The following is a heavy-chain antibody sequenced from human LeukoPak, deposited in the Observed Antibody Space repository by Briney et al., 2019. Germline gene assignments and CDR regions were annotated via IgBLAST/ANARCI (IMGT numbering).Heavy chain of an antibody. CDR3: ARGGYYDSSGVTW. D-gene: IGHD3-22*01. CDR1: GGSISSGSYY. V-gene: IGHV4-61*02. J-gene: IGHJ4*02. Sequence: SETLSLTCTVSGGSISSGSYYWNWIRQPAGKGLEWIGRIYTSGSTNYNPSLKSRVTISVDTSKNQFSLKLSSVTAADTAVYYCARGGYYDSSGVTWWGQGTLVTVSS. CDR2: IYTSGST.